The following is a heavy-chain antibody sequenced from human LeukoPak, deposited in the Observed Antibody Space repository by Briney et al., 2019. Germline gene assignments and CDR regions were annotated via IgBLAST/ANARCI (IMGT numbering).Heavy chain of an antibody. CDR1: GFTFGHYE. V-gene: IGHV3-48*03. D-gene: IGHD3-10*01. Sequence: GGSLRLSCAASGFTFGHYEMNWVRQAPGKGLEWLSFISSSGDSSNYADSVKGLFTVSRDNAKNSLYLVLNSLRADDTALYFCARSAMVRGFDYWGQGTRVTVSS. J-gene: IGHJ4*02. CDR2: ISSSGDSS. CDR3: ARSAMVRGFDY.